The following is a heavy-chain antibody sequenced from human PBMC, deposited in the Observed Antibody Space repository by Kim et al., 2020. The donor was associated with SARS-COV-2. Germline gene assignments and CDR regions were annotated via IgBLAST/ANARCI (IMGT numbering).Heavy chain of an antibody. V-gene: IGHV3-53*01. D-gene: IGHD3-22*01. Sequence: SYADSVKGRFTISRTKSKNTQYLQRNSLRAEDTAVYYCARDYYDSSAATDWGQGTLVTVSS. CDR3: ARDYYDSSAATD. J-gene: IGHJ4*02.